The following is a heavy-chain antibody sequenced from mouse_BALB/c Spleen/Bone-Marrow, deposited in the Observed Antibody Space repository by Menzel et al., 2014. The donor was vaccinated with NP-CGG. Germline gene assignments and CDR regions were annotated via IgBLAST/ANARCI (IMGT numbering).Heavy chain of an antibody. CDR2: ISNLAYSI. CDR1: GFTFSDYG. V-gene: IGHV5-15*02. D-gene: IGHD1-1*01. J-gene: IGHJ1*01. CDR3: ASYQVYYYCSSYVYFEV. Sequence: EVKVVESGGGLVQPGGSRKLSCAASGFTFSDYGMAWVRQVPGKGPEWVATISNLAYSIYYADTVTGRFTISRENAKHTLYLEMSSLKYKDTAMYYCASYQVYYYCSSYVYFEVRSARSTVPISS.